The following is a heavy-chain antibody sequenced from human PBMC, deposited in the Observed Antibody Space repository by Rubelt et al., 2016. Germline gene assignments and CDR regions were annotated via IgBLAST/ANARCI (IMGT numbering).Heavy chain of an antibody. J-gene: IGHJ4*02. CDR3: AKSKVGILEWLLSFDY. D-gene: IGHD3-3*01. CDR1: GFSVSSNY. V-gene: IGHV3-66*01. CDR2: FYSGGST. Sequence: EVQLVESGGGLVQPGGSLRLSCAASGFSVSSNYMSWVRQAPGKGLEWVSVFYSGGSTYYADSVKGRFTISRDNSKNTLYLQMNNLRAEDTAVYYCAKSKVGILEWLLSFDYWGQGTLVTVSS.